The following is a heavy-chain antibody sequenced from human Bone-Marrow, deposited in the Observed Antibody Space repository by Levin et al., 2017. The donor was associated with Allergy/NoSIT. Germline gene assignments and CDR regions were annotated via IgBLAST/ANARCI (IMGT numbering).Heavy chain of an antibody. J-gene: IGHJ4*02. V-gene: IGHV3-7*01. CDR3: ARHMSRGGRGDDY. D-gene: IGHD1-1*01. CDR1: GFTLSTYW. CDR2: INQDGSDK. Sequence: LSLTCAASGFTLSTYWMTWVRQPPGKGLERVADINQDGSDKQHVDSVKGRFTISRDNAKNSLYLHMSSLRVEDTAVYYCARHMSRGGRGDDYWGQGTLVTVSS.